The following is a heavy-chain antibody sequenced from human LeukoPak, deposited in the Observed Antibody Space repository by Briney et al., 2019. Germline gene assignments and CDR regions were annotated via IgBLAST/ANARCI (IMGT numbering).Heavy chain of an antibody. D-gene: IGHD6-13*01. CDR3: ARDSSSDNWFDP. V-gene: IGHV1-18*01. Sequence: ASVKVSCKAPGYTFTSYGISWVRQAPGQGLEWMGWISAYNGNTNYAQKLQGRVTMTTDTSTSTAYMELRSLRSDDTAVYYCARDSSSDNWFDPWGQGTLVTVSS. J-gene: IGHJ5*02. CDR2: ISAYNGNT. CDR1: GYTFTSYG.